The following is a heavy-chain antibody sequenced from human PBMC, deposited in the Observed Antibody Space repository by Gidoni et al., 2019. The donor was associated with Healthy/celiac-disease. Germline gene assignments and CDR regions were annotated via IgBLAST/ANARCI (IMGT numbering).Heavy chain of an antibody. CDR2: IYYSGST. V-gene: IGHV4-39*01. J-gene: IGHJ4*02. CDR1: DGSISSSSYY. D-gene: IGHD4-17*01. Sequence: QLQLQESGRGLVQPSATLSLTCTVSDGSISSSSYYRGWIRQPPGKGLVWIGSIYYSGSTYYNPSLKSRVTISVDTSKNQFSLKLSSVTAADTAVYYCAGTDYGDFMGWGQGTLVTVSS. CDR3: AGTDYGDFMG.